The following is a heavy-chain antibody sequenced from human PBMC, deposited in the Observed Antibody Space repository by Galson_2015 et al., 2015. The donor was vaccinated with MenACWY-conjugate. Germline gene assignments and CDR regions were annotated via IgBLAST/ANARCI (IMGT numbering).Heavy chain of an antibody. Sequence: SLRLSCAASGFTFSNAWMSWVRQAPGKGLEWVGRIKSKTDGGTTDYAAPVKGRFTISRDDSKNTLYLQMNSLKTEDTAVYYCTTDRRGYDSSGYFWAPTDYWGQGTLVTVSS. CDR1: GFTFSNAW. D-gene: IGHD3-22*01. V-gene: IGHV3-15*01. CDR2: IKSKTDGGTT. CDR3: TTDRRGYDSSGYFWAPTDY. J-gene: IGHJ4*02.